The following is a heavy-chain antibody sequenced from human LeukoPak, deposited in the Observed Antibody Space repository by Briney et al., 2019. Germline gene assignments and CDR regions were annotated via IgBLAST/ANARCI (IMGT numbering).Heavy chain of an antibody. D-gene: IGHD5-24*01. Sequence: GGSQRLSCAASGFTFSSYWMSWVRQAPGKGLEWVANIKQDGSEKYYVDSVKGRFTISRDNAKNSLYLQMNSLRAEDTAVYYCARDNSGDGYNSDYWGQGTLVTVSS. CDR2: IKQDGSEK. CDR3: ARDNSGDGYNSDY. J-gene: IGHJ4*02. V-gene: IGHV3-7*01. CDR1: GFTFSSYW.